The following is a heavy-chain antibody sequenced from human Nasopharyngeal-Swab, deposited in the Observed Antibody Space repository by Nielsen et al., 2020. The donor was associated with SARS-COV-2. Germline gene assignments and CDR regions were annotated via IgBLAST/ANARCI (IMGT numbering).Heavy chain of an antibody. CDR1: GESFSGHY. Sequence: SETLSLTCAVYGESFSGHYWTWIRQPPGKGLEWIGEISHSGSTTYNSSLKSRLGMSVDTSKNQFSLKLNSVTAADTAVYYCARITPSTHNLDYWGQGILVTVSS. D-gene: IGHD5/OR15-5a*01. CDR3: ARITPSTHNLDY. V-gene: IGHV4-34*01. CDR2: ISHSGST. J-gene: IGHJ4*02.